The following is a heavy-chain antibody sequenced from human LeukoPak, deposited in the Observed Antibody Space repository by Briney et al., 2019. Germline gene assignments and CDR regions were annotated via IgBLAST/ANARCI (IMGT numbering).Heavy chain of an antibody. CDR2: INHSGST. CDR3: AREGGGSYRRKNWFDP. V-gene: IGHV4-34*01. Sequence: KASETLSLTCAVYGGSFSGYYWSWIRQPPGKGLEWIGEINHSGSTNYNPSLKSRVTISVDTSKNQFSLKLSSVTAADTAVYYCAREGGGSYRRKNWFDPWGQGTLVTVS. CDR1: GGSFSGYY. D-gene: IGHD2-15*01. J-gene: IGHJ5*02.